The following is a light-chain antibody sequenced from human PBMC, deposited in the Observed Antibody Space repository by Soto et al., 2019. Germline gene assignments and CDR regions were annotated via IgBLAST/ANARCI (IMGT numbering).Light chain of an antibody. J-gene: IGLJ2*01. CDR1: SRDVGGYNY. Sequence: QSALTQPPSASGSPGQSVTISCTGTSRDVGGYNYVSWYQQHPGKAPKLIIFEVTERPSGVPDRFSGSKSGVTASLTVSGLRAEDEAYYFCTSYAGSSTLVFGGGTKLTVL. V-gene: IGLV2-8*01. CDR3: TSYAGSSTLV. CDR2: EVT.